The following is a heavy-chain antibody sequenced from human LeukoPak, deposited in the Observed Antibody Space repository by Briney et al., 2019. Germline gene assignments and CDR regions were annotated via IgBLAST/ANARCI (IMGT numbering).Heavy chain of an antibody. V-gene: IGHV4-34*01. CDR3: ARALGYYYPDAFDI. CDR1: GRSFSGYY. D-gene: IGHD3-22*01. CDR2: INHSGST. J-gene: IGHJ3*02. Sequence: PSETLSLTCAVYGRSFSGYYWSWIRQPPGKGREWIGEINHSGSTNYNPSLKSRVTISVDTSKNQFSLKLSSVTAADTAVYYCARALGYYYPDAFDIWGQGTMVTVSS.